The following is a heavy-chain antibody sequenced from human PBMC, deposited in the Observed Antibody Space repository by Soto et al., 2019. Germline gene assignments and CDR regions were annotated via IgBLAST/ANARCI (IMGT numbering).Heavy chain of an antibody. CDR2: ISTDGRDT. CDR3: ARGSKDSYPGSRIFDF. D-gene: IGHD2-15*01. J-gene: IGHJ4*02. Sequence: GGSLRLSCVASGFTFSSYWMHWVRQVPGKGLAWVSAISTDGRDTRYADSVKGRFTISRDNSKNTLYLQMSSLRAEDSAVYYCARGSKDSYPGSRIFDFWGRGTLVTVSS. V-gene: IGHV3-74*01. CDR1: GFTFSSYW.